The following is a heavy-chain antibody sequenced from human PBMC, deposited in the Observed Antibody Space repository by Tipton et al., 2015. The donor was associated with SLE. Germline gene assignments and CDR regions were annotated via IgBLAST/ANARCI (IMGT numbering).Heavy chain of an antibody. Sequence: GSLRLSCVASGFTFSSYAMSWVRQAPGKGLEWVSAISGSGGSTYYADSVKGRFTISRDNSKNTLYLQMNSLRAEDTAVYYCAKGSRRFGVVISWFDPWGQGTLVTVSS. CDR1: GFTFSSYA. V-gene: IGHV3-23*01. J-gene: IGHJ5*02. CDR3: AKGSRRFGVVISWFDP. D-gene: IGHD3-3*01. CDR2: ISGSGGST.